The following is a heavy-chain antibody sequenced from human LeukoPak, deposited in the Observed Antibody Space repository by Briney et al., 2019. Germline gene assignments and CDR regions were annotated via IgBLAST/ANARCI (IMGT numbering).Heavy chain of an antibody. CDR1: GFTFNNYA. J-gene: IGHJ4*02. CDR3: GRDSADYVGYFFFDY. Sequence: GGSLRLSCAASGFTFNNYAMNWVRQAPGKGLEWVSSISGGGETTYYADSAKGRFTISRDNSQNTLYLQMNSLRAEDTAVYYCGRDSADYVGYFFFDYWGKGTLVTVSS. CDR2: ISGGGETT. V-gene: IGHV3-23*01. D-gene: IGHD4-17*01.